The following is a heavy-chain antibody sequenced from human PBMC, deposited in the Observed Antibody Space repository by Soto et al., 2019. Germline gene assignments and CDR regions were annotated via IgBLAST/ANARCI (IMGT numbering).Heavy chain of an antibody. CDR1: GSTFTSSD. CDR2: INPHGGNT. J-gene: IGHJ3*02. V-gene: IGHV1-8*01. Sequence: ASVKVSCKASGSTFTSSDINWVRQAPGQGLEWMGWINPHGGNTSYAQKFQGRVTITADKSTSTAYMELSSLRSEDTAVYYCASAPKITMIVVVTASDAFDIWGQGTMVTVSS. CDR3: ASAPKITMIVVVTASDAFDI. D-gene: IGHD3-22*01.